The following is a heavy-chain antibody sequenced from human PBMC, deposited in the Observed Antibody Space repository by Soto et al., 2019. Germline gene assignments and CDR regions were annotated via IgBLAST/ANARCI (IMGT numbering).Heavy chain of an antibody. D-gene: IGHD2-15*01. CDR3: ARSSFSYCSGGSCYPTGY. Sequence: EVQLVESGGGLVQPGGSLRLSCAASGFTFSSYWMSWVRQAPGKGLEWVANIKQDGSEKYYVVSVKGRFTISRDNAKNSPYLQMNSLRAEDTAVYYCARSSFSYCSGGSCYPTGYWGQGTLVTVSS. J-gene: IGHJ4*02. CDR2: IKQDGSEK. CDR1: GFTFSSYW. V-gene: IGHV3-7*01.